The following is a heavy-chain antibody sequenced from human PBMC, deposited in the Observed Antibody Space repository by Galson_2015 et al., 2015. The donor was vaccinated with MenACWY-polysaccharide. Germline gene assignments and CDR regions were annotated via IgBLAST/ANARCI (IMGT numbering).Heavy chain of an antibody. CDR2: IYYSGST. Sequence: ETLSLTCTVSGGSISSYYWSWIRQPPGKGLEWIGYIYYSGSTNYNPSLKSRVTISVDTSKNQFSLKLSSVTAADTAVYYCARVGNMIADALDIWGQGTMVTVSS. CDR1: GGSISSYY. V-gene: IGHV4-59*01. J-gene: IGHJ3*02. CDR3: ARVGNMIADALDI. D-gene: IGHD3-22*01.